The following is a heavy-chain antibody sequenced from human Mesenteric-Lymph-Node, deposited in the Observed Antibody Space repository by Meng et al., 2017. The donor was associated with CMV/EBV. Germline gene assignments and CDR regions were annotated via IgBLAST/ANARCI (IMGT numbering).Heavy chain of an antibody. V-gene: IGHV3-74*01. J-gene: IGHJ5*02. Sequence: GESLKISCVASGLSFSNHWMHWVRQAPGKGLVWVSRINNDGSSTVYADSVKGRFTISRDNAKNSLYLQMNSLRAEDTAVYYCARDPRFTIFGVVSSNNWFDPWGQGTLVTVSS. D-gene: IGHD3-3*01. CDR1: GLSFSNHW. CDR3: ARDPRFTIFGVVSSNNWFDP. CDR2: INNDGSST.